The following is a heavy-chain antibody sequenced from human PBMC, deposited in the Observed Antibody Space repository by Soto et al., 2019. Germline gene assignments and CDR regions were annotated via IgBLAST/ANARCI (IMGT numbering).Heavy chain of an antibody. J-gene: IGHJ4*02. Sequence: GASVKVSCKASGGTFSSYAISWVRQAPGQGLEWMGGIIPIFGTANYAQKFQGRVTITADESTSTAYMELSSLRSEDTAVYYCARDLRAARHDHEDNDYWGQGTLVTVSS. CDR1: GGTFSSYA. CDR2: IIPIFGTA. V-gene: IGHV1-69*13. CDR3: ARDLRAARHDHEDNDY. D-gene: IGHD6-6*01.